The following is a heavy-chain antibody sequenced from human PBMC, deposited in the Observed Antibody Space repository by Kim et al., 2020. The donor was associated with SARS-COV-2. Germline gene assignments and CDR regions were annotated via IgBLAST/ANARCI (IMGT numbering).Heavy chain of an antibody. CDR3: AKERGYCSGGSCHKYYFDY. Sequence: GGSLRLSCAASGFTFSSYGMHWVRQAPGKGLEWVAVISYDGSNKYYADSVKGRFTTSRDNSKNTLYLQMNSLRAEDTAVYYCAKERGYCSGGSCHKYYFDYWGQGTLVTVSS. CDR2: ISYDGSNK. CDR1: GFTFSSYG. D-gene: IGHD2-15*01. V-gene: IGHV3-30*18. J-gene: IGHJ4*02.